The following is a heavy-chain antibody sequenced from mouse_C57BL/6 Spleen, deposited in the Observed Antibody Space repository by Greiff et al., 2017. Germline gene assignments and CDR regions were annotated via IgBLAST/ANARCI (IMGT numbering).Heavy chain of an antibody. CDR1: GYTFTDYY. D-gene: IGHD2-3*01. J-gene: IGHJ4*01. CDR2: INPNNGGT. CDR3: ARRIYDGYYCCYAMDY. V-gene: IGHV1-26*01. Sequence: VQLQQSGPELVKPGASVKISCKASGYTFTDYYMNWVKQSHGKSLEWIGDINPNNGGTSYNQKFKGKATLTVDKSSSTAYMELRSLTSEDSAVYYCARRIYDGYYCCYAMDYWGQGTSVTVSS.